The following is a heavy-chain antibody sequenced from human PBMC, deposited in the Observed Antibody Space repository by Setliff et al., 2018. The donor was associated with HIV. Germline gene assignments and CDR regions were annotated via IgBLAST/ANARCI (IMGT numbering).Heavy chain of an antibody. CDR1: GGSFSGYY. CDR2: INHSGST. Sequence: PSETLSLTCAVYGGSFSGYYWSWIRQPPGKGLEWIGEINHSGSTYYNPSLKSRVTISVDTSKNQFSLKLSSVTAADTAVYYCAIRGSSGWYVGGYFDYWGQGTLVTVS. V-gene: IGHV4-34*01. J-gene: IGHJ4*02. CDR3: AIRGSSGWYVGGYFDY. D-gene: IGHD6-19*01.